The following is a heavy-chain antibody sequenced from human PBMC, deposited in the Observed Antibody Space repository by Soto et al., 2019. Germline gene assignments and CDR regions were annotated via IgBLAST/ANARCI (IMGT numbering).Heavy chain of an antibody. CDR3: ATMNSSPQFDF. CDR1: GDSISSYY. CDR2: AHYSGST. D-gene: IGHD1-7*01. V-gene: IGHV4-59*08. J-gene: IGHJ4*02. Sequence: PSETLSLTCTVSGDSISSYYWSWIRQPPGKGLEWIGNAHYSGSTNYNPSLMTRVTISGDTSKNQFFLKLSSVTAADTAVYYCATMNSSPQFDFWGQGTLVTVSS.